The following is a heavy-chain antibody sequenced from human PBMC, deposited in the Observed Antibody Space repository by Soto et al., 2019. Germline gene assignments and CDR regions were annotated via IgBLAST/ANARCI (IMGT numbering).Heavy chain of an antibody. J-gene: IGHJ5*02. V-gene: IGHV1-3*05. Sequence: QVQLVQSGAEEKKPGSSVKVSCKASGYTWTNYAMHWVRQAPGQWLEWMGWINAGNGNTKYSQKFQGRVTITRDPSASTAYMELSSLRTEDTAVYYCARGFPLCFDPWGQGTLVTV. D-gene: IGHD3-16*01. CDR1: GYTWTNYA. CDR3: ARGFPLCFDP. CDR2: INAGNGNT.